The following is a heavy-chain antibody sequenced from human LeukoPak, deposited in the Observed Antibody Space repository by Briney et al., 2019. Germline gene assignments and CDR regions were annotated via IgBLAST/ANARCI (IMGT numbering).Heavy chain of an antibody. CDR1: GGSISSYY. J-gene: IGHJ4*02. D-gene: IGHD3-9*01. CDR2: IYCSGST. Sequence: PSETLSLTCTVSGGSISSYYWSWIRQPPGKGLEWIGYIYCSGSTDSNPSLKSRVTISVDTSKNQFSLKLRSVTAADTAVYYCARRPRNDILTGTPFDYWGQGILVTVSS. V-gene: IGHV4-59*01. CDR3: ARRPRNDILTGTPFDY.